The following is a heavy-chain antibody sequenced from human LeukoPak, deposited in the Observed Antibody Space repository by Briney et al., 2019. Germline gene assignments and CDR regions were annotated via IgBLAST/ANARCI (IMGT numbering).Heavy chain of an antibody. CDR2: IYYSGST. Sequence: SQTLSLTCTVSGGAISSGGYYWSWIRQPPGKGLEWIGYIYYSGSTYYNPSLKSRVTISVDTSKNQFSLKLSSVTAADTAGYYCASLDSSGYSSYFDSWGQGTLVTVSS. CDR1: GGAISSGGYY. CDR3: ASLDSSGYSSYFDS. J-gene: IGHJ4*02. D-gene: IGHD3-22*01. V-gene: IGHV4-31*03.